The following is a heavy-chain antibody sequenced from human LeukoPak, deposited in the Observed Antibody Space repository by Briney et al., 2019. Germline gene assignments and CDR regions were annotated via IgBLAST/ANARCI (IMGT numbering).Heavy chain of an antibody. Sequence: GGSLRLSCAGSGLIFSDFYMSWIRQAPGKGPECVSHISPGGSVIYYADSVKGRFTITRDNANNSLSLQMSGLRAEDTAVYYCAREDGYCTSSTCFGSHKNWFDPWGQGTLVTVSS. CDR3: AREDGYCTSSTCFGSHKNWFDP. CDR2: ISPGGSVI. D-gene: IGHD2-2*03. CDR1: GLIFSDFY. V-gene: IGHV3-11*04. J-gene: IGHJ5*02.